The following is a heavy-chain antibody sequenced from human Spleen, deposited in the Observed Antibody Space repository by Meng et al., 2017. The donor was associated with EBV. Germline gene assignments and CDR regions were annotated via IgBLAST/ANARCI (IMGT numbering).Heavy chain of an antibody. CDR3: AMIGNYAGY. D-gene: IGHD1-7*01. CDR1: GYCFADSY. V-gene: IGHV1-69-2*01. Sequence: VQLVASGAKREEARSTVRVDFKVSGYCFADSYIRQVQQAPLKGMQWIWLVCPADADTVYAEKFHVSVSITTDTSTDTAYFEMTGLTAEDPAVYFFAMIGNYAGYWGQRTLVTVSS. J-gene: IGHJ4*02. CDR2: VCPADADT.